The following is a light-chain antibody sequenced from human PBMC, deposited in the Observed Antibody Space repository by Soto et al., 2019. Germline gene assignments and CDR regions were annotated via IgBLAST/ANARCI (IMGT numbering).Light chain of an antibody. CDR3: QQYGNSPLMYT. CDR1: QSVSSSY. Sequence: EIVLTQSPGTLSLSPGERATLSCRASQSVSSSYLAWYQQKPGQAPRLLMYGASSRATGIPDRFSGSGSGTDFTLTISRLEPEDFAVDYCQQYGNSPLMYTFGQGTKLEIK. V-gene: IGKV3-20*01. J-gene: IGKJ2*01. CDR2: GAS.